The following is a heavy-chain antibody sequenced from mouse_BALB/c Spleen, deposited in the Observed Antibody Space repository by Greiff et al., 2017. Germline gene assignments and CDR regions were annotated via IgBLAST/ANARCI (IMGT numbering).Heavy chain of an antibody. J-gene: IGHJ2*01. CDR2: IRSKSNNYAT. Sequence: EVQLQQSGGGLVQPKGSLKLSCAASGFTFNTYAMNWVRQAPGKGLEWVARIRSKSNNYATYYADSVKDRFTISRDDSQSMLYLQMNNLKTEDTAMYYCVRHGDYWGQGTTLTVSS. CDR3: VRHGDY. V-gene: IGHV10-1*02. CDR1: GFTFNTYA.